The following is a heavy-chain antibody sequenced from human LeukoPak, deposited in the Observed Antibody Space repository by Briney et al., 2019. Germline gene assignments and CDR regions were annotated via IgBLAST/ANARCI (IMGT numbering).Heavy chain of an antibody. V-gene: IGHV4-34*01. CDR1: GGSFNNHD. CDR3: ARLATTVVTLFDY. Sequence: PSETLSLTCAVYGGSFNNHDWSWILQPPGKGLEWIGEINHSGSTNYNPSLKRRVTISVGKSKNQFSLKLSSVTAADTAVYYCARLATTVVTLFDYWGQETLVTVSS. CDR2: INHSGST. D-gene: IGHD4-23*01. J-gene: IGHJ4*02.